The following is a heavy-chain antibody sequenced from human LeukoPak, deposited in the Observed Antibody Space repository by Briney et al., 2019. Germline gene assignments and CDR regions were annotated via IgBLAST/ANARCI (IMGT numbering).Heavy chain of an antibody. V-gene: IGHV4-61*01. CDR3: ARQYSDWFDP. D-gene: IGHD2-21*01. CDR1: GGSVSSGSYY. J-gene: IGHJ5*02. Sequence: PSETLSLTCTVSGGSVSSGSYYWSWIRQPPGKGLEWIGYIYYSGSTNYNPSVKSRVTISVDTSKNQFSLKLSSVTAADTAVYYCARQYSDWFDPWGQGTLVTVSS. CDR2: IYYSGST.